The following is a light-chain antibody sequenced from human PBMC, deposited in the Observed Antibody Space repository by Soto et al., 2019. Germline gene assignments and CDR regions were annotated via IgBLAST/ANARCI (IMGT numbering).Light chain of an antibody. V-gene: IGLV3-21*02. CDR1: NIGTKR. CDR2: DDS. CDR3: QLWDSSSHPYV. J-gene: IGLJ1*01. Sequence: SYELTQPPSVSVAPGQTARITCGGNNIGTKRVHWYQQKPGQAPVMVVYDDSGRPSGIPARFSGSNSGNTATLTISRVEAEGDADYYCQLWDSSSHPYVLRIGTKVTVL.